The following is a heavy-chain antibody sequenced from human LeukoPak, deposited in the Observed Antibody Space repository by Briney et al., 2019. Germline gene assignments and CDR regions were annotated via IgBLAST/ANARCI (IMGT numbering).Heavy chain of an antibody. CDR3: ASRSDSSGSSFDY. J-gene: IGHJ4*02. D-gene: IGHD3-22*01. Sequence: ASVKVSCKASGYTFNSYAMNWVRQAPGQGLEWMGWINTNTGNPMYAQGFTGRFVFSLDTSVSTAYLQISSLKAEDTAVYYCASRSDSSGSSFDYWGQGTLVTVSP. CDR1: GYTFNSYA. V-gene: IGHV7-4-1*02. CDR2: INTNTGNP.